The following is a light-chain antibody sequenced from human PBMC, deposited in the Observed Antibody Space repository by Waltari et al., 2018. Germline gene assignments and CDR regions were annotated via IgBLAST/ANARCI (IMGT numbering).Light chain of an antibody. Sequence: EIVMTQTPLFLAVSPGEPASISCSSSQSLLHNIGKTFLYWYLQKPGQSPQLLIYEVSKRATGVPDRFSGSGSDTDFSLKISRVEAEDVGLYFCMQALQFPWTFGQGTRVEIK. J-gene: IGKJ1*01. CDR3: MQALQFPWT. CDR2: EVS. V-gene: IGKV2-28*01. CDR1: QSLLHNIGKTF.